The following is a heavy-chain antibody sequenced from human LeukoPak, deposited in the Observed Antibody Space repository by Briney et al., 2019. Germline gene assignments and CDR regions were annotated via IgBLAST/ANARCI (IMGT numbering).Heavy chain of an antibody. D-gene: IGHD6-19*01. CDR3: ARLIAVAGTRGADY. CDR1: GGSFSGYY. Sequence: ASETLSLTCAVYGGSFSGYYWSWIRQPPGKGLEWIGEINHSGSTNYNPSLKSRVTISVDTSKNQFSLKLSSVTAADTAVYYCARLIAVAGTRGADYWGQGTLVTVSS. J-gene: IGHJ4*02. V-gene: IGHV4-34*01. CDR2: INHSGST.